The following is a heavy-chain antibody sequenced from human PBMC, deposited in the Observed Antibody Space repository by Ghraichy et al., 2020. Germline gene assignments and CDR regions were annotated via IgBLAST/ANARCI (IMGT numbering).Heavy chain of an antibody. Sequence: GGSLRLSCAASGFTFSTYAMHWVRQAPGKGLEWVAVTSYDGSNKYYADSVMDRFTISRDNSRNTLYLQMNSLRPEDTGVYYCARPDDYSNLYFYYYMDVWGKGTTVTVSS. CDR2: TSYDGSNK. CDR1: GFTFSTYA. V-gene: IGHV3-30*04. J-gene: IGHJ6*03. CDR3: ARPDDYSNLYFYYYMDV. D-gene: IGHD4-11*01.